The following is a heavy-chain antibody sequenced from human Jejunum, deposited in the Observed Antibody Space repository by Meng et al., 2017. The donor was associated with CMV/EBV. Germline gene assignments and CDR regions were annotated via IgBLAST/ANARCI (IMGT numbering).Heavy chain of an antibody. V-gene: IGHV1-69*05. CDR2: IIPMLGTA. J-gene: IGHJ6*02. CDR1: A. CDR3: ARGGYCSGPSCSSVYYSYGLDV. Sequence: AISWVRQAPGQGLEWMGGIIPMLGTANYAQKFQDRVTINTDESRTTANMELSSLRSEDTAIYYCARGGYCSGPSCSSVYYSYGLDVWGQGTTVTVSS. D-gene: IGHD2-15*01.